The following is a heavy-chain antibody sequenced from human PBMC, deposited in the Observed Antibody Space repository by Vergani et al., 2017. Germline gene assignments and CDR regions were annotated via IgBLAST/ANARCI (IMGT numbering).Heavy chain of an antibody. D-gene: IGHD5-18*01. V-gene: IGHV1-69*05. CDR2: IIPIFGTA. CDR3: ARETVDTAMVFDY. Sequence: QVQLVQSGAEVKKPGSSVKVSCKASGGTFGSYAISWVRQAPGQGLEWMGGIIPIFGTANYAQKFQGRVTMTRDTSTSTVDMELSSLRAEDTAVYYCARETVDTAMVFDYWGQGTLVTVSS. CDR1: GGTFGSYA. J-gene: IGHJ4*02.